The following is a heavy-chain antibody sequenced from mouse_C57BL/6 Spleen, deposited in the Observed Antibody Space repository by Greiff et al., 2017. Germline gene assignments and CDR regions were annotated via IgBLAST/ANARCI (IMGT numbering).Heavy chain of an antibody. V-gene: IGHV1-39*01. CDR2: INPNYGTT. J-gene: IGHJ4*01. CDR3: AREGDSSGYDYAMDY. Sequence: EVHLVESGPELVKPGASVKISCKASGYSFTDYNMNWVKQSNGKSLEWIGVINPNYGTTSYNQKFKGKATLTVDQSSSTAYMQLNSLTSEDSAVYYCAREGDSSGYDYAMDYWGQGTSVTVSS. CDR1: GYSFTDYN. D-gene: IGHD3-2*02.